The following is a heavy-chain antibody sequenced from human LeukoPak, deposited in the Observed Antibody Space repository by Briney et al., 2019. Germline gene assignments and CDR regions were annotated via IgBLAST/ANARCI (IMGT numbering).Heavy chain of an antibody. CDR3: AKTYTSRYYFDY. Sequence: GGSLRLSCVASGFTFSSYAMSWVRQAPGKGLDWVSGISVSGENTYYADSVKGRFTISRDNLKNTLYLQMNSLRAEDTAVYYCAKTYTSRYYFDYWGRGTLVTVSS. D-gene: IGHD6-13*01. CDR1: GFTFSSYA. J-gene: IGHJ4*02. CDR2: ISVSGENT. V-gene: IGHV3-23*01.